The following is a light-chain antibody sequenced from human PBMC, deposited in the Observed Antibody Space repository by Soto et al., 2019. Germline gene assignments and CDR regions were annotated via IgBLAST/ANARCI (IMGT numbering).Light chain of an antibody. CDR1: SSYGGSYNY. CDR2: DVN. CDR3: CLFAGSHTSYV. Sequence: QSALTQPRSVSGSPGQSVTISCTGSSSYGGSYNYVSWYQHHPGKAPKLMIYDVNKRPSGVPDRFSGSKSGSTASLTISGLQAEDEAGYYCCLFAGSHTSYVFGTGTKLTVL. J-gene: IGLJ1*01. V-gene: IGLV2-11*01.